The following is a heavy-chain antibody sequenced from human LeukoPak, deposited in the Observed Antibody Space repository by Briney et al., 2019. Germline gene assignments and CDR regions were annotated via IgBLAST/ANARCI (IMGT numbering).Heavy chain of an antibody. J-gene: IGHJ4*02. CDR2: ISGSGGST. V-gene: IGHV3-23*01. Sequence: PGGSLRLSCAASGFTFSNYGIHWVRQAPGKGLEWVSAISGSGGSTYYADSVKGRFTISRDNSKNTLYLQMNSLRAEDTAVYYCAKDIVVVVAAETFDYWGQGTLVTVSS. D-gene: IGHD2-15*01. CDR3: AKDIVVVVAAETFDY. CDR1: GFTFSNYG.